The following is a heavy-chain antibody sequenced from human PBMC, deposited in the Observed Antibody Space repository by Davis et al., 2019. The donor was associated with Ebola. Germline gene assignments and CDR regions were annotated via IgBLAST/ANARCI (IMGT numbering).Heavy chain of an antibody. V-gene: IGHV3-23*01. CDR2: ISGSGGST. J-gene: IGHJ4*02. CDR3: ARRGGYSFGD. D-gene: IGHD5-18*01. CDR1: GFTFSSYA. Sequence: GESLKISCAASGFTFSSYAMSWVRQAPGKGLEWVSAISGSGGSTYYADSVKGRFTISRDNSKNTLYLQMNSLRAEDTALYYCARRGGYSFGDWGQGTLVTVSS.